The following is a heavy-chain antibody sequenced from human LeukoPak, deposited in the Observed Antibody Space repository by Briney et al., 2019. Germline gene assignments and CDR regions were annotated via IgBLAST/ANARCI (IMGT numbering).Heavy chain of an antibody. CDR3: ARVGRGDHTWGSYSCDH. CDR2: ISYSGST. D-gene: IGHD3-16*01. CDR1: GDSISSYH. J-gene: IGHJ4*02. Sequence: SETLSLTCTVSGDSISSYHWSWIRQPPGKGLEWIGYISYSGSTTYNLSLKSRVTISVDTSKNQFSLRLTSVTAADTAVYYCARVGRGDHTWGSYSCDHWGQGTQVTVSS. V-gene: IGHV4-59*01.